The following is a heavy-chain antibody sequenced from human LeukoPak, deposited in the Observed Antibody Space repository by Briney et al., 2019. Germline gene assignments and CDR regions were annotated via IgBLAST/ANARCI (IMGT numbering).Heavy chain of an antibody. CDR3: ARRYYDFWSGYYT. V-gene: IGHV4-34*01. D-gene: IGHD3-3*01. CDR1: GFTFDDYG. Sequence: GSLRLSCAASGFTFDDYGMSWIRQPPGKGLEWIGEINHSGSTNYNPSLKSRVTISVDTSKNQFSLKLSSVTAADTAVYYCARRYYDFWSGYYTWGQGTLVTVSS. J-gene: IGHJ4*02. CDR2: INHSGST.